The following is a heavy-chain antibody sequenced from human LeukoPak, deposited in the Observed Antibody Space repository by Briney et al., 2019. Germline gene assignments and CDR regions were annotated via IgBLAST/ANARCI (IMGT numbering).Heavy chain of an antibody. V-gene: IGHV3-21*01. D-gene: IGHD3-22*01. J-gene: IGHJ4*02. CDR2: ISSSSSYI. CDR3: ASGPGRYDSSGYYSDY. CDR1: GFTFSSYS. Sequence: KAGGSLRLSCAASGFTFSSYSMNWVRQAPGKGLEWVSSISSSSSYIYYADSVKGRFTISRDNAKNSLYLQMNSLRAEDTGVYYCASGPGRYDSSGYYSDYWGQGTLVTVSS.